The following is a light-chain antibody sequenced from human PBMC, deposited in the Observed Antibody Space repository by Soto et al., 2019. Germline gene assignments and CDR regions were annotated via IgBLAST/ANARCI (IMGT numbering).Light chain of an antibody. CDR3: GSYLGSYTSYV. CDR1: SSDVGTYNF. V-gene: IGLV2-11*01. CDR2: DVT. Sequence: QSALTQPRSVSGSPGQSVTISCTGTSSDVGTYNFVSWYQQHPGKAPKFMIYDVTKRPSGVPDRFSGSKSGNTASLTISGSQAEVEADYSCGSYLGSYTSYVFGTGTKLTAL. J-gene: IGLJ1*01.